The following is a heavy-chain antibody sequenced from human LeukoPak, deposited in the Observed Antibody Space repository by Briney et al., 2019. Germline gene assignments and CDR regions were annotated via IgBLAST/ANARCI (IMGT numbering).Heavy chain of an antibody. Sequence: GGSLRLSCEASGFTSSTSWMYWVRQAPGKGLEWVSRINGDGSDPSYADFVKGRFTISRDNAKSTLYLEMKNLRAEDTAVYYCARDRTFTGSNNHYHLDVWGKGTTVTISS. CDR3: ARDRTFTGSNNHYHLDV. V-gene: IGHV3-74*01. CDR1: GFTSSTSW. D-gene: IGHD1-14*01. CDR2: INGDGSDP. J-gene: IGHJ6*04.